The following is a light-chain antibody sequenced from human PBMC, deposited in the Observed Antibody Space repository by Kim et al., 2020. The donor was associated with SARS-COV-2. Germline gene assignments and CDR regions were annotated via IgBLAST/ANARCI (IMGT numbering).Light chain of an antibody. CDR3: QAWDSSTHYV. CDR1: KLGDKY. Sequence: SYELTQPPSVSVSPGQTASITCSGDKLGDKYACWYQQKPGQSPVLVIYQDSKRPSGIPERFSGSKSGNTATLTISGTQAMDEADYYCQAWDSSTHYVFGTGTKVTVL. J-gene: IGLJ1*01. CDR2: QDS. V-gene: IGLV3-1*01.